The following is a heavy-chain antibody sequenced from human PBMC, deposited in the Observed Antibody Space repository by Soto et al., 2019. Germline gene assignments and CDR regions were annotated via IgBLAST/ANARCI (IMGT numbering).Heavy chain of an antibody. D-gene: IGHD3-3*02. Sequence: QVQLQESGPGLVKPSGTLSLTCAVSGGSISSGDWCWSWVRQSPGKGLEWIGEIYYSGSTTYNPSIQSRVTISADKYENQFSLRLSSVTAADTAVYYCARLGFGSIFGSLDYWGQGPLVSSSS. CDR1: GGSISSGDW. J-gene: IGHJ4*02. V-gene: IGHV4-4*02. CDR3: ARLGFGSIFGSLDY. CDR2: IYYSGST.